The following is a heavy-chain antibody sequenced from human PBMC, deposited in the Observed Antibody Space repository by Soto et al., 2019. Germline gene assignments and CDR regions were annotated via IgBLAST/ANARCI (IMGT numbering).Heavy chain of an antibody. CDR3: AKDGCSSTSCYLGFDP. Sequence: EVQLVESGGGLVQPGRSLRLSCAASGFTFDDYAMHWVRQAPGKGLEWVSGISWNSGSIGYADSVKGRFTISRDNAKNSLYLQMNSLRAEDTALYYCAKDGCSSTSCYLGFDPWGQGTLVTVSS. CDR1: GFTFDDYA. J-gene: IGHJ5*02. V-gene: IGHV3-9*01. D-gene: IGHD2-2*01. CDR2: ISWNSGSI.